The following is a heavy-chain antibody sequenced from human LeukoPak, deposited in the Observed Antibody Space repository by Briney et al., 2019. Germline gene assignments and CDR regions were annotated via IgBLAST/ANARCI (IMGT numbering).Heavy chain of an antibody. CDR2: IYYSGST. V-gene: IGHV4-39*07. J-gene: IGHJ4*02. CDR1: GGSISSSSYY. D-gene: IGHD3-22*01. CDR3: ARLSGYHYADFDY. Sequence: SETLSLTCTVSGGSISSSSYYWGWIRQPPGKGLEWIGSIYYSGSTYYNPSLKSRVTISVDTSKNQFSLKLTSVTAADTAVYYCARLSGYHYADFDYWGQGTLVTVSS.